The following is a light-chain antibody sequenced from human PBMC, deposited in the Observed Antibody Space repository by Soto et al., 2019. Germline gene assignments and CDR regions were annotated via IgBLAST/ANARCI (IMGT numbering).Light chain of an antibody. Sequence: EIVMTQSPATLSASPGERATLSCMASQSVRSNLAWYQQKPGQAPRLLIYGASTRATGIPARFSGSGSGTEFTLSIGSLQSEDFAVYSCQQYNDWPPTFGPGIKVDIK. J-gene: IGKJ1*01. CDR2: GAS. CDR1: QSVRSN. CDR3: QQYNDWPPT. V-gene: IGKV3-15*01.